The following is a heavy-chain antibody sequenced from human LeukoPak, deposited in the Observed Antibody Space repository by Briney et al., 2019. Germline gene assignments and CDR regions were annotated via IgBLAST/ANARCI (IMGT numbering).Heavy chain of an antibody. CDR2: ISSTSNTI. D-gene: IGHD1-1*01. CDR1: GFSFSSYS. CDR3: VRKATDFDC. V-gene: IGHV3-48*02. Sequence: GGSLRLSCAASGFSFSSYSMNWVREAPGEGLEWVSYISSTSNTIYYADSVKGRFTISRDNAENSLYLQMNSLRDEDTAVYYCVRKATDFDCWGQGTLVTVSS. J-gene: IGHJ4*02.